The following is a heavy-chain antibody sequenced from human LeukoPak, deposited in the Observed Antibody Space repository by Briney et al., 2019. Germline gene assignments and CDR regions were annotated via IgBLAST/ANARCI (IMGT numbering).Heavy chain of an antibody. CDR3: ARDGGDVDTAMEFDY. CDR2: ISNSGDKT. J-gene: IGHJ4*02. CDR1: GFDFSTYG. Sequence: GGSLRLSCAGFGFDFSTYGMTWVRQAPGKGLEWVSAISNSGDKTYYAESVKGRFTISRDNAKNSLYLQMNSLRAEDTAVYYCARDGGDVDTAMEFDYWGQGTLVTVSS. V-gene: IGHV3-21*01. D-gene: IGHD5-18*01.